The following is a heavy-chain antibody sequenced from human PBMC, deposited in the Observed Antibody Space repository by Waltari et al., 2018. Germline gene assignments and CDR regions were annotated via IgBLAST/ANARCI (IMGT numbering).Heavy chain of an antibody. CDR1: GGSISSYY. CDR2: IYYSGST. CDR3: ARGIFDY. D-gene: IGHD6-13*01. Sequence: QVQLQESGPGLVKPSETLSLTCTVSGGSISSYYWSWIRQPPGKGLEWIGYIYYSGSTNYNPSLKSRVTISVDTSKNQFSLKLSSVTAADTAVYYCARGIFDYWGQGTLVTVSS. V-gene: IGHV4-59*01. J-gene: IGHJ4*02.